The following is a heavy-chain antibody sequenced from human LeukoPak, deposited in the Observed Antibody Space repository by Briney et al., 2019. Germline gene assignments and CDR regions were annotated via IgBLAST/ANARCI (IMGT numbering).Heavy chain of an antibody. J-gene: IGHJ4*02. D-gene: IGHD3-9*01. CDR3: ARVADYDILTGPFDY. CDR1: GGSISSYY. V-gene: IGHV4-59*12. Sequence: PSETLSLTCTVSGGSISSYYWSWIRQPPGKGLEWIGYIYYSGSTNYNPSLKSRVTISVDTSKNQFSLKLSSVTAADTAVYYCARVADYDILTGPFDYWGQGTLVTVSS. CDR2: IYYSGST.